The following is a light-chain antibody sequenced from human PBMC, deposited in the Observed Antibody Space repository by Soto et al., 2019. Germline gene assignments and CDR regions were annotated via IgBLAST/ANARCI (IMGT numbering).Light chain of an antibody. CDR3: SSYTTSYTQV. CDR2: EVS. Sequence: QSALTQPASVSGSPGQSITISCTGTSSDVGGYNYVSWYQHHPGKAPKLMIYEVSNRPSGVSNRSSGSKSGNTASLSISGLQAEDEADYYCSSYTTSYTQVFGGGTKLTVL. CDR1: SSDVGGYNY. V-gene: IGLV2-14*01. J-gene: IGLJ3*02.